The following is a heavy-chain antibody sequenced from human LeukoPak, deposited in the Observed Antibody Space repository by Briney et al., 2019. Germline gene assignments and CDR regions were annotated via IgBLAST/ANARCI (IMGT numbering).Heavy chain of an antibody. D-gene: IGHD3-10*02. J-gene: IGHJ4*02. Sequence: SGTLSLTCTVSGDSISSYYWSWIRQSPGKGLEWIGHIYYSGSTNYNPSLKSRVTISVDTSKNQFSLKLDSVTAADTAVYFCAGCTGSLYFDCWGQGTLVTVSS. CDR1: GDSISSYY. CDR3: AGCTGSLYFDC. CDR2: IYYSGST. V-gene: IGHV4-59*01.